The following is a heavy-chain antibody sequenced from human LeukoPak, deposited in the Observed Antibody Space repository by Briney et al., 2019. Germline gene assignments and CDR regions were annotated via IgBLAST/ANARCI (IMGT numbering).Heavy chain of an antibody. Sequence: GGSLRLSSAASGFTFSSYAMHWVRQAPGKGLEWMAVISYDGSNKYYADSVKGRFTISRDNSKNTLYLQMNSLRAEDTAVYYCARDLPYCSSTSCYSGIDYWGQGSLVTVSS. CDR1: GFTFSSYA. J-gene: IGHJ4*02. CDR3: ARDLPYCSSTSCYSGIDY. V-gene: IGHV3-30*04. CDR2: ISYDGSNK. D-gene: IGHD2-2*01.